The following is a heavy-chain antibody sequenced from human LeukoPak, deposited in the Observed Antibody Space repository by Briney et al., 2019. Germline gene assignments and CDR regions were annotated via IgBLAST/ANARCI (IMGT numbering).Heavy chain of an antibody. CDR3: ARGDIGGPPGY. CDR2: IYYSGTT. V-gene: IGHV4-31*03. J-gene: IGHJ4*02. CDR1: GGSISSSGYY. Sequence: SETLSLTCTVSGGSISSSGYYWNRIRQHPEKGLEWIGYIYYSGTTYYNPPLKSRVTISADTSKNQFSLRLSSVTAADTAVYYCARGDIGGPPGYRGQGTLVTVSS. D-gene: IGHD4-23*01.